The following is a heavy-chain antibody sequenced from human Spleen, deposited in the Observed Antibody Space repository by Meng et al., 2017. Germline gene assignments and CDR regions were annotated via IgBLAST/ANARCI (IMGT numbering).Heavy chain of an antibody. CDR2: INPKSGDT. CDR3: ARARVIRSRYDDHGWFDS. CDR1: GYNFPHYY. Sequence: QVQWVQSGDEVKKPGASVKGSCKPSGYNFPHYYIHWVRRAPGQGLEWMGRINPKSGDTHYAQKFQARVTMTGDTSISTAYMELSGLRSDDTAMYYCARARVIRSRYDDHGWFDSWGQGTLVTVSS. V-gene: IGHV1-2*06. D-gene: IGHD4-17*01. J-gene: IGHJ5*01.